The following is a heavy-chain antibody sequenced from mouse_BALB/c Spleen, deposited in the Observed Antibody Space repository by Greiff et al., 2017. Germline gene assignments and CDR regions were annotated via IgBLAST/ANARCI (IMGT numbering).Heavy chain of an antibody. D-gene: IGHD2-4*01. V-gene: IGHV1-63*02. CDR2: IYPGGGYT. CDR1: GYTFTNYW. J-gene: IGHJ2*01. Sequence: QVQLQQSGAELVRPGTSVKISCKASGYTFTNYWLGWVKQRPGPGLEWIGDIYPGGGYTNYNEKFKGKATLTADTSSSTAYMQLSSLTSEDSAVYFCARWRDYDYWGQGTTLTVSS. CDR3: ARWRDYDY.